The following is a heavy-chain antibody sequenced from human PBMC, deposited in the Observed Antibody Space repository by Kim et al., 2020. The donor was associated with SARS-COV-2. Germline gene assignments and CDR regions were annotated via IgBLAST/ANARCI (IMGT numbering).Heavy chain of an antibody. V-gene: IGHV3-33*06. Sequence: GGSLRLSCAASGFTFSSYGMHWVRQAPGKGLEWVAVIWYDGSNKYYADSVKGRFTLSRDNSKNTLYLQMHSLRAEDTAVYYCAKDHGVAAVGTVDYSGQGTLVHVSS. CDR3: AKDHGVAAVGTVDY. J-gene: IGHJ4*02. D-gene: IGHD6-13*01. CDR1: GFTFSSYG. CDR2: IWYDGSNK.